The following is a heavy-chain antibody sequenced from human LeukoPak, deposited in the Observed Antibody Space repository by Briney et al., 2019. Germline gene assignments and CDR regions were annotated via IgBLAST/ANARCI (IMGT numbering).Heavy chain of an antibody. D-gene: IGHD3-22*01. V-gene: IGHV3-7*01. Sequence: QTGGSLRLSCAASGFTFSSYWMSWVRQAPGKGLEWVANIKQDGSEKYYVDSVKGRFTISRDNAKNALYLQMNSLRAEDTAVYYCARVLSRGMSSGYYSPFDYWGQGTLVTVSS. CDR3: ARVLSRGMSSGYYSPFDY. CDR2: IKQDGSEK. CDR1: GFTFSSYW. J-gene: IGHJ4*02.